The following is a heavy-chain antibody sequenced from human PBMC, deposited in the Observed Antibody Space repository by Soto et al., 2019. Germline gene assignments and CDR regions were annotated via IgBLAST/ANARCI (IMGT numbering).Heavy chain of an antibody. CDR1: GGSINSCYC. CDR3: ASLFNYYDSSGYAEYYFDH. J-gene: IGHJ4*02. D-gene: IGHD3-22*01. Sequence: SETLSLTCTVSGGSINSCYCWSWIRQHPGKGLEWIGYIYYSGSANYNPSLKGRVTMSVDTSTNQFSLKLSAVTAADTAVYYCASLFNYYDSSGYAEYYFDHWGQGTLVTVSS. CDR2: IYYSGSA. V-gene: IGHV4-31*03.